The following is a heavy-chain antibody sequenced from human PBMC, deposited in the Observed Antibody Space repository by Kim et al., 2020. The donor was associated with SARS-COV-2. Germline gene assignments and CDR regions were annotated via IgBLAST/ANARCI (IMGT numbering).Heavy chain of an antibody. D-gene: IGHD3-16*01. J-gene: IGHJ1*01. CDR2: ITSISDGGPT. V-gene: IGHV3-15*01. Sequence: LSLTCEASGFTFTKAWMSWVRQSPGKGLEWVGRITSISDGGPTDYSSPVKGRFIISRDDSKNTLYLHMNSLKTDDTAIYYCTTEKEGEHW. CDR3: TTEKEGEH. CDR1: GFTFTKAW.